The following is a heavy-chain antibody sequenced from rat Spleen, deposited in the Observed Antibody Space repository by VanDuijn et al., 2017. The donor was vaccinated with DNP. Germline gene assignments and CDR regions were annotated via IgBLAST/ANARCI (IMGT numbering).Heavy chain of an antibody. Sequence: EVQLVESGGDLVQPGGSLKLSCVASGFTFNYFWMAWVRQVPGKGLEWVASITSSGGTTYYPDSVKGRFTISRDNAKSSLYLQMDSLRSEDTATYYCARVGSSYISWGQGVMVTVSS. CDR1: GFTFNYFW. D-gene: IGHD1-2*01. V-gene: IGHV5-31*01. CDR2: ITSSGGTT. CDR3: ARVGSSYIS. J-gene: IGHJ2*01.